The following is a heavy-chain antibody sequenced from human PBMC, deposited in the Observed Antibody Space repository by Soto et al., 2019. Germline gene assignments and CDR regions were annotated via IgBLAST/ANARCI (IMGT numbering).Heavy chain of an antibody. Sequence: QVQLQESGPGLVKPSQTLSLTCTVSGGSVRRGNYYWSWIRQFPGKGLDWIGYIANSGRTHYNPSLMSRLTIFVDTSQNQFFLELRSVTAADTALYYCARADYATGSYYPDYWGQGTLVTVSS. CDR3: ARADYATGSYYPDY. CDR2: IANSGRT. CDR1: GGSVRRGNYY. D-gene: IGHD3-10*01. J-gene: IGHJ4*02. V-gene: IGHV4-31*03.